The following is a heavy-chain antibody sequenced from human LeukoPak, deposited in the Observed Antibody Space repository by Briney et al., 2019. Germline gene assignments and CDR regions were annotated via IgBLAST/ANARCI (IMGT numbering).Heavy chain of an antibody. V-gene: IGHV3-66*02. D-gene: IGHD3-9*01. J-gene: IGHJ6*02. Sequence: GGSLRLSCAASGFTVSSNYMSWVRQAPGKGLEWVSVIYSGGSTYYADSVKGRFTISRDNSKNTLYLQMNSLRAEDTAVYYCARDRELRYFDWLPTPYYYYYGMDVWGQGTTVTVSS. CDR1: GFTVSSNY. CDR2: IYSGGST. CDR3: ARDRELRYFDWLPTPYYYYYGMDV.